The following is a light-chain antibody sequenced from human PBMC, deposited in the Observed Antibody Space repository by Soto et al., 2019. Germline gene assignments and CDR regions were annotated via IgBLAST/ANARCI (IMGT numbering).Light chain of an antibody. V-gene: IGKV3-11*01. CDR2: DTS. CDR3: QQRNSWPPTFT. Sequence: EIVLTQSPATLSLSPGERATLSCRASQSVGSFLAWYQQKPGQAPRLLIYDTSIRATGIPARFSGSGSGTDFNLTLSSLEPEDFAVYYCQQRNSWPPTFTFGQGTRLEIK. J-gene: IGKJ5*01. CDR1: QSVGSF.